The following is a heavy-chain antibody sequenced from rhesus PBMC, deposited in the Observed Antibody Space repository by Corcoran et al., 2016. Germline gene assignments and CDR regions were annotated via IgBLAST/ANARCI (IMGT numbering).Heavy chain of an antibody. CDR3: ARLSSYYFDY. Sequence: QVQLQESGPGLVKPSETLSLTCAVSGGSISGGYGWSWIRQPPGKGLEWIGHIFDSIGSTYYNPSLKSRVTISRDTSKNQFSRKLSSVTAADTAVYYCARLSSYYFDYWGQGVLVTVSS. CDR2: IFDSIGST. CDR1: GGSISGGYG. J-gene: IGHJ4*01. V-gene: IGHV4S7*01.